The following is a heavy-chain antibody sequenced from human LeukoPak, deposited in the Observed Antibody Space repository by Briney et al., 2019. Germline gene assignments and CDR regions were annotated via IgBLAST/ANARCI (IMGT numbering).Heavy chain of an antibody. CDR2: ISYDGSNK. CDR3: ARASGYCSSTSCYWVDAFDI. D-gene: IGHD2-2*03. J-gene: IGHJ3*02. CDR1: GFTFSSYG. Sequence: GGSLRLSCAASGFTFSSYGMHWVRQAPGKGLEWVAVISYDGSNKYYADSVKGRFTISRDNSKNTLYLQMNSLRAEDTAVYYCARASGYCSSTSCYWVDAFDIWGQGTMVTVSS. V-gene: IGHV3-30*03.